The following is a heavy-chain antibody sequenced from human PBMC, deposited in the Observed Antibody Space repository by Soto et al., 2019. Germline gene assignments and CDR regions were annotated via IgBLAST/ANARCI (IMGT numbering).Heavy chain of an antibody. Sequence: SETLSLTCGVSGGSLSGATYSWNWIRQPPGKGLEWIGYIFPSGTTYYNPSLKSRVTTSIDVSKNQFSLSLRSLTAADTAVYYCARSREFDYWSQGTLVTVSS. J-gene: IGHJ4*02. V-gene: IGHV4-30-2*01. CDR2: IFPSGTT. CDR3: ARSREFDY. CDR1: GGSLSGATYS.